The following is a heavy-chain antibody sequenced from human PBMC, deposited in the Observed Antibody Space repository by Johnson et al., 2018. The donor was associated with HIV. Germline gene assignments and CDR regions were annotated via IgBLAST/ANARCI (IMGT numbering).Heavy chain of an antibody. D-gene: IGHD1-26*01. CDR2: SRNKANSYTT. J-gene: IGHJ3*02. V-gene: IGHV3-72*01. CDR3: AREPEGWAFDI. CDR1: GFTFSDYY. Sequence: LQLVESGGGLVQPGGSLRLSCAASGFTFSDYYMDCVRQAPGKGLEWVGRSRNKANSYTTAYAQSVKGRFTIPRDDSKNSLYLQMNSLKTEDTAVYYCAREPEGWAFDIWGQGTMVTVSS.